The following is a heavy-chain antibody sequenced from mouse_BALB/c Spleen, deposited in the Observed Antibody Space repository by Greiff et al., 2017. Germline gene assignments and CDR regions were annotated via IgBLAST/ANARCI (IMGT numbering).Heavy chain of an antibody. CDR3: ARDGAYGYRYLDY. CDR1: GFTFSSYG. Sequence: EVQGVESGGGLVQPGGSLKLSCAASGFTFSSYGMSWVRQTPDKRLELVATINSNGGSTYYPDSVKGRFTISRDNAKNTLYLQMSSLKSEDTAMYYCARDGAYGYRYLDYWGQGTTLTVSS. CDR2: INSNGGST. D-gene: IGHD1-2*01. V-gene: IGHV5-6-3*01. J-gene: IGHJ2*01.